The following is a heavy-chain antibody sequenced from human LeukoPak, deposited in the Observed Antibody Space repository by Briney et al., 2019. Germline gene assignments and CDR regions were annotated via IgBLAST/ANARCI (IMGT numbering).Heavy chain of an antibody. D-gene: IGHD6-19*01. Sequence: PGGSLRLSCAASGFTLDDYVMHWVRQAPGKGLEWVSGISWNSGSIGYADSVKGRFTISRDNAKNSLYLQMNSLRAEDTALYYCANAMGVAGRTDAFDIWGQGTMVTVSS. CDR1: GFTLDDYV. V-gene: IGHV3-9*01. CDR2: ISWNSGSI. CDR3: ANAMGVAGRTDAFDI. J-gene: IGHJ3*02.